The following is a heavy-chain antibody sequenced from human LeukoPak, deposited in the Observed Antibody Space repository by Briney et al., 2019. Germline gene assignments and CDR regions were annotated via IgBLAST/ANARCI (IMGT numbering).Heavy chain of an antibody. CDR1: GFTFSSYA. Sequence: GGSLRLSCAASGFTFSSYAMSWVRQAPGKGLEWVSAISGSGGSTYYADSVKGRFTISRDNSKNTLYLQMNSLRAEDTAVYYCAKESPYGSGSYYNPPDDYWGQGTLVTVSS. D-gene: IGHD3-10*01. J-gene: IGHJ4*02. V-gene: IGHV3-23*01. CDR2: ISGSGGST. CDR3: AKESPYGSGSYYNPPDDY.